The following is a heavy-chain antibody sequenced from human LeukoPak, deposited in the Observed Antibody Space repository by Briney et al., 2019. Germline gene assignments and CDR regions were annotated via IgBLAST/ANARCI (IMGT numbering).Heavy chain of an antibody. Sequence: VKVSCKASGGTFSSYVISWVRQAPGQGLKWMGGIIPIFGTANYAQKFQGRVTITTDEYTSTAYMELWSLRSDDTAVYYCARSDSVLLWFGESLDYWGQGTLVTVSS. CDR3: ARSDSVLLWFGESLDY. CDR1: GGTFSSYV. CDR2: IIPIFGTA. J-gene: IGHJ4*02. D-gene: IGHD3-10*01. V-gene: IGHV1-69*13.